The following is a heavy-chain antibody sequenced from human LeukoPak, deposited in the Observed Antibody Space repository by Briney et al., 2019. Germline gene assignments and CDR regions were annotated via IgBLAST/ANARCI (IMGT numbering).Heavy chain of an antibody. CDR3: ARRGGSGRAFDY. J-gene: IGHJ4*02. V-gene: IGHV4-39*01. Sequence: PSETLSLTCSVSGASISGGTYYWGWIRQPPGKGLEWIGSIYYTGSTYDNPSLKSRVTISADTSKNQFSLKLSSVTAAATAVYYCARRGGSGRAFDYWGQGTLVTVSS. CDR2: IYYTGST. CDR1: GASISGGTYY. D-gene: IGHD1-26*01.